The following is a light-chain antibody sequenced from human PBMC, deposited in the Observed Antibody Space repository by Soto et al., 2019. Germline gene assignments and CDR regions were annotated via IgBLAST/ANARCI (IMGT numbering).Light chain of an antibody. J-gene: IGKJ2*01. CDR1: QDINNY. V-gene: IGKV1-33*01. Sequence: DIQMTQSPSSLSASVGDRVTIACQANQDINNYLSWFQQKPGKAPKLLIFDASQLEAGVPSRFSGGGSGTDFTFTISSLQPEDIATYFCQQYDDLPYTFGQWTKLEIK. CDR2: DAS. CDR3: QQYDDLPYT.